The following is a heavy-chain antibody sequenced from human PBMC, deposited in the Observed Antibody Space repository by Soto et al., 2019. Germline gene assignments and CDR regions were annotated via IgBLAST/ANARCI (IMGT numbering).Heavy chain of an antibody. V-gene: IGHV4-39*01. CDR1: GGSISSSSYY. D-gene: IGHD6-6*01. J-gene: IGHJ6*02. CDR2: IYYSGST. CDR3: ATPYSSSWGDYYYYGMDV. Sequence: SETLSLTCTVSGGSISSSSYYWGWIRQPPGKGLEWIGSIYYSGSTYYNPSLKSRVTISVDTSKNQFSLKLSSVTAADTAVYYCATPYSSSWGDYYYYGMDVWGQGTTVTVSS.